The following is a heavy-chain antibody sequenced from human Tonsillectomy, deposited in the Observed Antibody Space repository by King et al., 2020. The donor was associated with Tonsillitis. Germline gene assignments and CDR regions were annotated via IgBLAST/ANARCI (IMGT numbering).Heavy chain of an antibody. CDR3: ARQDFGDSLYFFDY. J-gene: IGHJ4*02. D-gene: IGHD3-10*01. CDR2: ISAYSGRT. Sequence: VQLVQSGAEVKKPGASVTVSCKASGYTFNNYYITWVRQAPGQGLEWMGWISAYSGRTNYAQSFQGRVIMTTDTSTNTAYVELRSLRSDDSAIYYCARQDFGDSLYFFDYWGQGTLVIVSS. V-gene: IGHV1-18*01. CDR1: GYTFNNYY.